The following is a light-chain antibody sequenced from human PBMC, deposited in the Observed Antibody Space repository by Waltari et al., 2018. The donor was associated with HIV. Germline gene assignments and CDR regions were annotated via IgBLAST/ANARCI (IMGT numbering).Light chain of an antibody. CDR3: CSYASSTTLDV. CDR1: SSDVGGYNY. CDR2: EVS. V-gene: IGLV2-14*01. Sequence: QSALTQPASVSGSPGQSITISCTGTSSDVGGYNYVSWYQQHPGKAPKLLIYEVSNRPSGISNRFSGSKSGYPASLAISGLQAEDEADYYCCSYASSTTLDVFGGGTKLTVL. J-gene: IGLJ2*01.